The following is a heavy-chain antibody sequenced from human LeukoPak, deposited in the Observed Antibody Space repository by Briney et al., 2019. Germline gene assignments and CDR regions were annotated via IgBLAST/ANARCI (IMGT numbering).Heavy chain of an antibody. CDR2: IDGGGGST. J-gene: IGHJ3*02. V-gene: IGHV3-23*01. D-gene: IGHD6-6*01. CDR3: AKVRPDDAFDI. Sequence: GGSLRLSCTASGFAFSSYAMSWVRQAPGVGLEWVSAIDGGGGSTWHADSVKGRFTTSRDNSKNTLYMQMNSLRAEDTAVYYCAKVRPDDAFDIWGQGTMVTVSS. CDR1: GFAFSSYA.